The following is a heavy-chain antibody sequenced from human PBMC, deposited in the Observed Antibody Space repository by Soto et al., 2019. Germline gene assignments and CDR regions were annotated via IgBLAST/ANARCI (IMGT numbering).Heavy chain of an antibody. Sequence: AEGSLRLSCAASGFSLSTYAMSWVRQAPGKGLEWVSAISGSGGSTYYADSVKGRFTISRDNSKNTLYPQMNSLRAEDTAVYYCANPLPPVDYWGQGTLVTVSS. J-gene: IGHJ4*02. V-gene: IGHV3-23*01. CDR3: ANPLPPVDY. CDR1: GFSLSTYA. CDR2: ISGSGGST.